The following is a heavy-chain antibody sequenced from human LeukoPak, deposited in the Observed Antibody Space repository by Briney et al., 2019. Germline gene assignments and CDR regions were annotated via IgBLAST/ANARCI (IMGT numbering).Heavy chain of an antibody. CDR2: ISSSSSYI. CDR1: GFTFSSYS. Sequence: PGGSLRLSCAASGFTFSSYSMNWVRQAPGKGLEWVSSISSSSSYIYYADSVKGRFTISRDNAKNSLYLQMNSLRAEDTAVYYCAREWYSSSPFYYYYGMDVWGQGTTVTVSS. J-gene: IGHJ6*02. D-gene: IGHD6-6*01. CDR3: AREWYSSSPFYYYYGMDV. V-gene: IGHV3-21*01.